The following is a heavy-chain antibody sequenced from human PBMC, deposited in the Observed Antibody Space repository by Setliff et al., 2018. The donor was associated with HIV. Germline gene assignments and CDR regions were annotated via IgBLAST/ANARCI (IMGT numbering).Heavy chain of an antibody. V-gene: IGHV1-18*01. J-gene: IGHJ6*03. CDR3: ARDREYMDV. CDR2: ISAYNGNT. Sequence: ASVKVSCKASGYTFSSFSISWVRQAPGQGLEWMGWISAYNGNTKSAQNLQGRVTMTTDTSTSTGHMELRSLRSDDTAVYYCARDREYMDVWGQGTTVTVSS. CDR1: GYTFSSFS.